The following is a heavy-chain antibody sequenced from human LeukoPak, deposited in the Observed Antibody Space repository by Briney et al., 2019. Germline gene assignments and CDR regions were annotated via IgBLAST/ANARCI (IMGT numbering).Heavy chain of an antibody. D-gene: IGHD6-13*01. J-gene: IGHJ4*02. CDR3: ARGQAAAPYDY. CDR1: GGSISSGSYY. CDR2: IYTSGST. Sequence: PSQTLSLTCTVFGGSISSGSYYWSWIRQPAGKGLEWIGRIYTSGSTNYNPSLKSRVTISVDTSKNQFSLKLSSVTAADTAVYYCARGQAAAPYDYWGQGTLVTVSS. V-gene: IGHV4-61*02.